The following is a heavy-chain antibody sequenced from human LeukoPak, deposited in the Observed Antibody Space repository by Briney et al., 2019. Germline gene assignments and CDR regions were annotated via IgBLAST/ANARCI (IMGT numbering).Heavy chain of an antibody. D-gene: IGHD6-19*01. CDR3: ARSPTSYSSGWYVFSGAFHI. CDR2: IIPIFGTA. J-gene: IGHJ3*02. CDR1: GGTFSSYA. Sequence: ASVKVSCKASGGTFSSYAISWVRQAPGQGLEWMGGIIPIFGTANYAQKFQGRVTITADKSTSTAYMELSSLRSEDTAVYYCARSPTSYSSGWYVFSGAFHIWGQGTMVTVSS. V-gene: IGHV1-69*06.